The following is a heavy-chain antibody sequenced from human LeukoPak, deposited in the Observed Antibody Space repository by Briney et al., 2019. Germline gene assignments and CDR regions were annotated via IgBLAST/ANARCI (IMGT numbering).Heavy chain of an antibody. Sequence: GGSLRLSCAAFRLSFSDYWMSWVRQAPGKGLEWVANIKQDGSEKYYVDSVKGRYTISRDNAKNSLYLQMNSLRAEDTAVYYCASGQLVGDYWGQGTLVTVSS. CDR1: RLSFSDYW. D-gene: IGHD6-13*01. CDR3: ASGQLVGDY. CDR2: IKQDGSEK. J-gene: IGHJ4*02. V-gene: IGHV3-7*01.